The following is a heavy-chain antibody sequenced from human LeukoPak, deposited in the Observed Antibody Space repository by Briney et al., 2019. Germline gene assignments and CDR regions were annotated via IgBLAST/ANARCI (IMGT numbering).Heavy chain of an antibody. CDR3: ARYGSGSYYTLAY. CDR1: GGTFRGYG. V-gene: IGHV1-2*02. Sequence: ASVKVSCKTSGGTFRGYGLNWVRQAPGQGLEWMGWINPNSGDTKYAQKFQGRVTMTRDTSISTAYMELTRLRSDDTAVYYCARYGSGSYYTLAYWGQGSLVTVSS. CDR2: INPNSGDT. J-gene: IGHJ4*02. D-gene: IGHD3-10*01.